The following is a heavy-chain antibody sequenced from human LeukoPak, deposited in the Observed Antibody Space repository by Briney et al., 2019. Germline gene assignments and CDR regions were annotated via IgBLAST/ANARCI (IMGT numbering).Heavy chain of an antibody. CDR3: SSIAAADFGFDY. D-gene: IGHD6-13*01. V-gene: IGHV4-4*07. CDR2: IYTSGST. CDR1: GGPISSYY. Sequence: AETLSLPCTVSGGPISSYYCSWIRQPAGKGLDWIGRIYTSGSTNYNPSLKSRVTLSVDTSKNQFSLKLSPVTAPDTSVYYCSSIAAADFGFDYWGQGTLVTVSS. J-gene: IGHJ4*02.